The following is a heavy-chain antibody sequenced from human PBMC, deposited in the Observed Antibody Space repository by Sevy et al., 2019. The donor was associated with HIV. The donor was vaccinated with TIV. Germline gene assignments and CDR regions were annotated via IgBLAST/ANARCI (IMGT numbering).Heavy chain of an antibody. CDR1: GFTVSSNY. J-gene: IGHJ4*02. V-gene: IGHV3-53*01. CDR3: ARYGQYSSGWQSFDY. D-gene: IGHD6-19*01. Sequence: GGSLRLSCAASGFTVSSNYMSWVRQAPGKGLEWVSVIYSGGSTYYADSVKGRFTISRDNSKNTLYLQMNSLRAEDTAVYYCARYGQYSSGWQSFDYWGQGTLVTVSS. CDR2: IYSGGST.